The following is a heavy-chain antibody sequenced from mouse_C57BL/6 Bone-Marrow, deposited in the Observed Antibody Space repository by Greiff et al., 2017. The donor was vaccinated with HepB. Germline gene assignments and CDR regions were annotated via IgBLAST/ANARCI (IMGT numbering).Heavy chain of an antibody. V-gene: IGHV1-82*01. CDR2: IYPGDGDT. CDR1: GYAFSSSW. CDR3: ARSLCLRAMDY. J-gene: IGHJ4*01. D-gene: IGHD6-5*01. Sequence: QVQLKESGPELVKPGASVKISCKASGYAFSSSWMNWVKQRPGKGLEWIGRIYPGDGDTNYNGKFKGKATLTADKSSSTAYMQLSSLTSEDSAVYFCARSLCLRAMDYWGQGTSVTVSS.